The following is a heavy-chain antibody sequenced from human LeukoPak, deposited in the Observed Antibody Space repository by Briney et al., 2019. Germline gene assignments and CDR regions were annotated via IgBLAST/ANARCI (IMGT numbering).Heavy chain of an antibody. V-gene: IGHV4-4*07. CDR3: ARDREYGDAFDI. J-gene: IGHJ3*02. CDR1: GGSISSYY. CDR2: IYTSGST. D-gene: IGHD3-10*01. Sequence: SETLSLTCTVSGGSISSYYWSWIRQPAGKGLEWIGRIYTSGSTNYDPSLKSRVTMSVDTSKNQFSLKLSSVTAADTAVYYCARDREYGDAFDIWGQGTMVTVSS.